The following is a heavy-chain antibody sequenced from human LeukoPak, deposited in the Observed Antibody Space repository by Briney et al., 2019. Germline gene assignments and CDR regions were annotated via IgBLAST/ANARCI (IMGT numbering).Heavy chain of an antibody. D-gene: IGHD3-16*01. V-gene: IGHV7-4-1*02. J-gene: IGHJ4*02. CDR3: ARETYRYFDY. Sequence: ASVKVSCKASGYTFIAYYMHWVRQAPGQGLEWMGWINTNTGNPTYAQGFTGRFVFSLDTSVSTAYLQISSLKAEDTAVYYCARETYRYFDYWGQGTLVTVSS. CDR2: INTNTGNP. CDR1: GYTFIAYY.